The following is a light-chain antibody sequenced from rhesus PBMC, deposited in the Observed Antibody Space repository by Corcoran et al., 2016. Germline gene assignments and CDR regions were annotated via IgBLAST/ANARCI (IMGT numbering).Light chain of an antibody. V-gene: IGKV3-53*02. Sequence: QVILTQSPATLSLSPGERATLSCRASQTIGTYLAWYQQKPGQAPKLLIYGVSSRATGIPDIFSGSGSGTEFTLTIDSLGPEDVAIYYCQKYGTSALTFGGGTKVELK. J-gene: IGKJ4*01. CDR1: QTIGTY. CDR2: GVS. CDR3: QKYGTSALT.